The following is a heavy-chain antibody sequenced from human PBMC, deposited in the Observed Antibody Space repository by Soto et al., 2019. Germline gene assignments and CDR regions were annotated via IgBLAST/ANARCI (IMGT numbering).Heavy chain of an antibody. Sequence: YADSVKGRFTISRDKAKSSLYLQVNSLRAEDTAVYYCAKDGRRNGFDPWGQGTLVTVSS. J-gene: IGHJ5*02. D-gene: IGHD6-6*01. CDR3: AKDGRRNGFDP. V-gene: IGHV3-11*01.